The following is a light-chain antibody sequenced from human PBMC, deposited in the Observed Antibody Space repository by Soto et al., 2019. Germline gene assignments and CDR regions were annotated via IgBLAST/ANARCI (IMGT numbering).Light chain of an antibody. CDR2: DAS. Sequence: EIVLTQSPATLSLSPGERATLSCRASQSVSSYLAWYQQKPGQAPRLLIYDASNRATGIPARFSSSGSVTYFTPTISSLVPEDFAFYYCQQRSNWPGTFGQGTKVEIK. V-gene: IGKV3-11*01. CDR1: QSVSSY. CDR3: QQRSNWPGT. J-gene: IGKJ1*01.